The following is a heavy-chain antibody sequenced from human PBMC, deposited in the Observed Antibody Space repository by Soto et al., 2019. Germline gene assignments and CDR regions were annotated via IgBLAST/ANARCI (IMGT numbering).Heavy chain of an antibody. CDR2: ISGSGGST. J-gene: IGHJ4*02. CDR1: GFTFSSYA. Sequence: GGSLRLSCAASGFTFSSYAMSWVRQAQGKGLEWVSAISGSGGSTYYADSVKGRFTISRDNSKNTLYLQMNSLIAEDTAVYYCAKDWEYCSSTSCYTASFDYWGQGT. V-gene: IGHV3-23*01. D-gene: IGHD2-2*02. CDR3: AKDWEYCSSTSCYTASFDY.